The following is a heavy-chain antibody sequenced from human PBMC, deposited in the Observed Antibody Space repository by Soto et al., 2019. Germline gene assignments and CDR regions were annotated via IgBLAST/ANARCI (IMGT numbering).Heavy chain of an antibody. V-gene: IGHV3-21*01. J-gene: IGHJ4*02. Sequence: EVQLVESGGGLVRPGGSLRLSCVASGFSFNDYNINWVRQAPGKGLEWVSSISSSNSDISYADSVKGRFTTSRDIAKNSLYLQMNSLRAEDSAVYYCARETIHEMMVVVVTTKRPYFDSWGQGALVTVSS. CDR2: ISSSNSDI. CDR3: ARETIHEMMVVVVTTKRPYFDS. CDR1: GFSFNDYN. D-gene: IGHD3-22*01.